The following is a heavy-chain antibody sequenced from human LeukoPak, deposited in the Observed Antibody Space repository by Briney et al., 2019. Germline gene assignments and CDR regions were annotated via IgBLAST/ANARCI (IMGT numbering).Heavy chain of an antibody. V-gene: IGHV3-11*04. CDR1: GFTFSDYY. D-gene: IGHD6-19*01. J-gene: IGHJ6*03. CDR3: ARESLYSSGWLSTFYYYYYYMDV. CDR2: ISSSGTTI. Sequence: KAGGSLRLSCAASGFTFSDYYMSWIRQAPGKGLEWASYISSSGTTIYYADSVKGRFTISRDNAKNSLYLQMNSLRAEDTAVYYCARESLYSSGWLSTFYYYYYYMDVWGKGTTVTVSS.